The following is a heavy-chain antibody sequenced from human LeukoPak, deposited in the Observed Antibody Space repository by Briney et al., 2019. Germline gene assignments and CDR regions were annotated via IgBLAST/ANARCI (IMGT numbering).Heavy chain of an antibody. Sequence: SETLSLTCTVSGGSISSYYWSWIRQPPGKGLEWVGYIYYSGSTNYNPSLKSRVTISVDTSKNQFSLKLSSVTAADTAVYYCARSLMATTQGDDAFDIWGQGTMVTVSS. J-gene: IGHJ3*02. CDR2: IYYSGST. CDR1: GGSISSYY. D-gene: IGHD5-24*01. V-gene: IGHV4-59*01. CDR3: ARSLMATTQGDDAFDI.